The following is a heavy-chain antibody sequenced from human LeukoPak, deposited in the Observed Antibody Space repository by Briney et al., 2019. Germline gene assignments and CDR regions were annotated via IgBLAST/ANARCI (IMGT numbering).Heavy chain of an antibody. CDR1: GFTFSSNG. CDR3: ARGSSGTSAFDV. Sequence: GGSLRLSCAASGFTFSSNGMHWVRQAPGKGLEWVAVIWTDGSAKYYADSVKGRFTISRDNSQNILFLQMNSLSAEDTAVYYCARGSSGTSAFDVWGQGTLVIVSS. V-gene: IGHV3-33*01. J-gene: IGHJ3*01. D-gene: IGHD1-26*01. CDR2: IWTDGSAK.